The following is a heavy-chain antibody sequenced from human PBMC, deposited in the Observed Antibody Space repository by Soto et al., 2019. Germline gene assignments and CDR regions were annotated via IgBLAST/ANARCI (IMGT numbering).Heavy chain of an antibody. Sequence: EVQLVESGGDLVQPGGSLRLSCTTSRFTFSNSAMSWVRQAPGKGLEWVSTIKSSDGGAYYGDSVMGRFTISRDNPKNTLYLQMNSLRAEDTAVYYCAKALGSLDPFDIWGQGTMVTVSS. V-gene: IGHV3-23*04. CDR2: IKSSDGGA. CDR3: AKALGSLDPFDI. CDR1: RFTFSNSA. D-gene: IGHD3-16*01. J-gene: IGHJ3*02.